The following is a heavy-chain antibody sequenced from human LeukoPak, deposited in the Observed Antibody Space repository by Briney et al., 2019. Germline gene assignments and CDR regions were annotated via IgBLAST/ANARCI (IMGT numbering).Heavy chain of an antibody. V-gene: IGHV3-33*01. CDR3: ARDLFPSSGWYNYYYYGMDV. J-gene: IGHJ6*02. CDR2: IWYDGSNK. Sequence: GGSLRHSCAASGFIFSTYGMHWVRQAPGKGLEWVAVIWYDGSNKYYADSVKGRFTISRDNSKNTLYLQMNSLRAEDTAVYYCARDLFPSSGWYNYYYYGMDVWGQGTTVTVSS. D-gene: IGHD6-19*01. CDR1: GFIFSTYG.